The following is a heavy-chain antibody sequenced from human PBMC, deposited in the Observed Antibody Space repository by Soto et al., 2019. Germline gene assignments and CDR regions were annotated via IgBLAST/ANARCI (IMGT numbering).Heavy chain of an antibody. CDR1: GFTFSSYA. D-gene: IGHD3-16*01. J-gene: IGHJ4*02. V-gene: IGHV3-23*01. CDR3: AKDPDDYVWGSKGYFDY. CDR2: ISGSGGST. Sequence: GGSLRLSCAASGFTFSSYAMSWVRQAPGKGLEWVSAISGSGGSTYYADSVKGRFTISRDNSKNTLYLQMNSLRAEDTAVYYCAKDPDDYVWGSKGYFDYWGQRTLVTVSS.